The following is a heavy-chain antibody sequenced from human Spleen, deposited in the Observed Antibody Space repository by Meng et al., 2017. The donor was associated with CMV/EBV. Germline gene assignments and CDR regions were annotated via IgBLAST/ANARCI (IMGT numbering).Heavy chain of an antibody. Sequence: KVSCKDSGYTFSSYFLYWVRQAPGQGLEWMGRINPHSGDTDYAHKFQGRVTMTRDTSISTAYMELFRLRSGDTAVYYCARSLTDFDYWGQGTLVTVSS. D-gene: IGHD4/OR15-4a*01. CDR1: GYTFSSYF. CDR3: ARSLTDFDY. J-gene: IGHJ4*02. CDR2: INPHSGDT. V-gene: IGHV1-2*06.